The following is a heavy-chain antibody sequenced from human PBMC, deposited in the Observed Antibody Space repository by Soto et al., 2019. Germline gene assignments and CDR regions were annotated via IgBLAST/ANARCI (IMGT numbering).Heavy chain of an antibody. CDR1: GFTFSSYA. D-gene: IGHD4-17*01. V-gene: IGHV3-23*01. Sequence: AGGSLRLSCAASGFTFSSYAMSWVRQAPGKGLEWVSAISGSGGSTYYADSVKGRFTISRDNSKNTLYLQMNSLRAEDTAVYYCAKAAYDYGGNLRRYYGMDVWGQGTTVTVS. CDR3: AKAAYDYGGNLRRYYGMDV. CDR2: ISGSGGST. J-gene: IGHJ6*02.